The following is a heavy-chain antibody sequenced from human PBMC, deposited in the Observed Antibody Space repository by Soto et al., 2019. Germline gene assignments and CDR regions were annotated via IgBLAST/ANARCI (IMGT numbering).Heavy chain of an antibody. V-gene: IGHV1-3*01. D-gene: IGHD3-9*01. J-gene: IGHJ6*03. Sequence: ASVKVSCKASGYTFTSYAMHWVRQAPGQRLEWMGWINAGDGKTKYAQKFQGRVTMTEDTSTDTAYMELSSLRSEDTAVYYCALTHYYYYYMDVWGKGTTVTVSS. CDR1: GYTFTSYA. CDR2: INAGDGKT. CDR3: ALTHYYYYYMDV.